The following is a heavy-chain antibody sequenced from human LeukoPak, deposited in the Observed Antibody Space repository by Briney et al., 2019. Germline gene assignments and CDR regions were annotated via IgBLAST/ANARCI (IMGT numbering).Heavy chain of an antibody. D-gene: IGHD3-3*01. Sequence: GGSLRLSCAASGFTFSSYAMSWVRQAPGKGLEWVSAISGSSSTYYADSVKGRFTISRDNSKNTLYLQMNSLRAEDTAVYYCARAVFGLRFLEWPFDPWGQGTLVTVSS. CDR3: ARAVFGLRFLEWPFDP. V-gene: IGHV3-23*01. J-gene: IGHJ5*02. CDR1: GFTFSSYA. CDR2: ISGSSST.